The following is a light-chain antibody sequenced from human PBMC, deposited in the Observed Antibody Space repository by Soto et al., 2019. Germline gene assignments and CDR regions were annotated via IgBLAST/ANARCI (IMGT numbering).Light chain of an antibody. CDR3: QQYGSSALT. J-gene: IGKJ4*01. V-gene: IGKV3-20*01. CDR2: GAS. CDR1: QNVSSTY. Sequence: EIVLTQSPGPLSLSPGERATLSCRASQNVSSTYLAWFQQKPGQAPRLLISGASGRATGIPDRFSGSGSGTDFTLTISRLEPEDFAVYYCQQYGSSALTFGGGTKVDIK.